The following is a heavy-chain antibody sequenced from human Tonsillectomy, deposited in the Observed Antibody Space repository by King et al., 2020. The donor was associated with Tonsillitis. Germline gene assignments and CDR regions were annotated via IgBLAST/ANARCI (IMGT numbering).Heavy chain of an antibody. J-gene: IGHJ1*01. CDR1: GFTFSSYG. CDR2: IRYDGSNK. Sequence: VQLVESGGGVVQPGGSLRLSCAASGFTFSSYGMHWVRQAPGKGLEWVAFIRYDGSNKYYADSVKGRFTISRDNSKNTLYLQMNSLRAEDTAVYYCAKDPGRLRAEYFQHWGQGTLVTVSS. CDR3: AKDPGRLRAEYFQH. V-gene: IGHV3-30*02. D-gene: IGHD1-1*01.